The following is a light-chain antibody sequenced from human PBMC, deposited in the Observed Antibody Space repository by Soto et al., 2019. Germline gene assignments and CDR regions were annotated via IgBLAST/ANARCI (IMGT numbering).Light chain of an antibody. V-gene: IGKV3-11*01. Sequence: EIVLTQSPATLSLSPGERATLSCRASQSVSSYLAWYQQKPGQAPRLLIYDASNRATGIPARYSGSGSGTDFTLTISSLAPEDFAVYYFQQRGNWPITVGQGTRLEIE. CDR2: DAS. J-gene: IGKJ5*01. CDR1: QSVSSY. CDR3: QQRGNWPIT.